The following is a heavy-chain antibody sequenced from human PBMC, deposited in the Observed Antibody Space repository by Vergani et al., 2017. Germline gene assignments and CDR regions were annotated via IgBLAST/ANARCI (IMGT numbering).Heavy chain of an antibody. CDR2: IYYSGST. J-gene: IGHJ4*02. D-gene: IGHD2-2*02. CDR3: ARLRGFVVVPAAIFDY. CDR1: GGSISSCSYY. Sequence: QLQLQESGPGLVKPSETLSLTCTVSGGSISSCSYYWGWIRQPPGKGLGWIGSIYYSGSTYYNPSLKSRVTISVDTSKNQFSLKLSSVTAADTAVYYCARLRGFVVVPAAIFDYWGQGTLVTVSS. V-gene: IGHV4-39*01.